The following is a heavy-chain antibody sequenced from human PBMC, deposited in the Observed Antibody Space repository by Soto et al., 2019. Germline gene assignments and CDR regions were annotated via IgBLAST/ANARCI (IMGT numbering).Heavy chain of an antibody. CDR1: GYTFSAYG. Sequence: QVQLVQSGPEVKMPGASVRVSCKTSGYTFSAYGLAWLRQAPGQRPEWMGWVSTNNANTNYAQRFQGRVTMTTDTSTTTTYMELRSLRSVDTAVYYCARELNTVSSAYYSFAYWGQGTLVTVSS. J-gene: IGHJ4*02. V-gene: IGHV1-18*01. CDR3: ARELNTVSSAYYSFAY. CDR2: VSTNNANT. D-gene: IGHD3-22*01.